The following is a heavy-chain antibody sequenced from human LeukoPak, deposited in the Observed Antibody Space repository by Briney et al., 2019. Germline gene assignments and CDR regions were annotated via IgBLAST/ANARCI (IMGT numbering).Heavy chain of an antibody. J-gene: IGHJ1*01. Sequence: SETLSLTCAVSGGSISSSRYYWGWIRQPPGKGLEWIGSVFYSGSSYYNPSLKSRVTISVDPSKNQFSLKLSSVTAADTAVYYCASIVVVITPGYFQHWGQGTLVTVSS. CDR2: VFYSGSS. CDR1: GGSISSSRYY. V-gene: IGHV4-39*01. CDR3: ASIVVVITPGYFQH. D-gene: IGHD3-22*01.